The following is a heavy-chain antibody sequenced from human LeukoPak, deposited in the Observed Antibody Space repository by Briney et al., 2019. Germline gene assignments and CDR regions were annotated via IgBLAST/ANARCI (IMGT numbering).Heavy chain of an antibody. CDR2: ISSSSSYI. J-gene: IGHJ5*02. CDR3: ARDGGPITMFRGVINWFDP. V-gene: IGHV3-21*04. Sequence: GGSLRLSCAASGFTFSSYSMNWVRQAPGKGLEWVSSISSSSSYIYYADSVKGRFTISRDNAKNSLYLQMNSLRSDDTAVYYCARDGGPITMFRGVINWFDPWGQGTLVTVSS. D-gene: IGHD3-10*01. CDR1: GFTFSSYS.